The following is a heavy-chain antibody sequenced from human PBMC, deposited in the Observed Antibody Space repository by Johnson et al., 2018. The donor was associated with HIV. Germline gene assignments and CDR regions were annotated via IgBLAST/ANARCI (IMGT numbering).Heavy chain of an antibody. CDR3: AREGPAERAGFDI. CDR2: ISCSGCSI. V-gene: IGHV3-11*04. J-gene: IGHJ3*02. CDR1: GFTFSDYY. Sequence: VQLVESGGALVKPGGSLRLSCAASGFTFSDYYMSRIRQAPGKGLEWVSYISCSGCSIYADSVKGRFTISRDNAKNSLYLQMNSLRADDTAVYYCAREGPAERAGFDIWGQGTMVTVSS.